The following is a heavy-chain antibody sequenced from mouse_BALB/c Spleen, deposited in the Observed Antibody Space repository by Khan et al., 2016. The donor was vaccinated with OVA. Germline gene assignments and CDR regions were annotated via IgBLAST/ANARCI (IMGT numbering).Heavy chain of an antibody. J-gene: IGHJ2*01. CDR2: ISYSGST. V-gene: IGHV3-2*02. Sequence: EVQLVESGPGLVKPSQSLSLTCTVTGYSITSDYAWNWIRQFPGNQLEWMGYISYSGSTSYNPSLKSRISITRDTSKNQSFLQLKSVTTEDTATYYCARSIMANWGQGTTLTVSS. CDR3: ARSIMAN. CDR1: GYSITSDYA.